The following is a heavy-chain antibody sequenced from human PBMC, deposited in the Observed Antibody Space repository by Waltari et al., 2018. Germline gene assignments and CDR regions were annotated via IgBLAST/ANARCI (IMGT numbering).Heavy chain of an antibody. Sequence: EVQLVESGGGSVQPGGSLRLSCAGSGFTFSNSDMNWVRQAPGKGLEWVAFVSGSGSPRHYADSVRGRFTISRDNAKSSLYLQMNSLRVEDTALYYCARDPSMGYSVYGDGLDVWGQGTMVTVSP. CDR1: GFTFSNSD. J-gene: IGHJ3*01. CDR2: VSGSGSPR. V-gene: IGHV3-48*03. CDR3: ARDPSMGYSVYGDGLDV. D-gene: IGHD5-12*01.